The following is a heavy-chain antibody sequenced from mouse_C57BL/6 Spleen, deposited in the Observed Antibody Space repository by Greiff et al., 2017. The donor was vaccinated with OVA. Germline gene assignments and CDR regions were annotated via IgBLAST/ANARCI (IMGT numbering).Heavy chain of an antibody. Sequence: EVQVVESGGDLVKPGGSLKLSCAASGFTFSSYGMSWVRQTPDKRLEWVATISSGGSYTYYPDSVKGRFTISRDNAKNTLYLQMSSLKSEDTAMYYCARQQYYGSSLYFDYWGQGTTLTVSS. J-gene: IGHJ2*01. CDR1: GFTFSSYG. D-gene: IGHD1-1*01. V-gene: IGHV5-6*01. CDR2: ISSGGSYT. CDR3: ARQQYYGSSLYFDY.